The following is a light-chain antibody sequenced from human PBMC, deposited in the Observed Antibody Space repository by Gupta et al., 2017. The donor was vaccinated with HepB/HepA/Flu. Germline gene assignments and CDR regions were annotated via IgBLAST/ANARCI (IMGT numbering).Light chain of an antibody. J-gene: IGKJ1*01. Sequence: AIRMTQSPSSFSASTGDRVTITCRASQAITTYLAWYQQKPGSPPKLLIYGGSALEGGVPSRFSGRGSGTDFTLTISSLQSEDFATYYCQQYYNNPWTFVQGTTVDIK. CDR3: QQYYNNPWT. V-gene: IGKV1-8*01. CDR2: GGS. CDR1: QAITTY.